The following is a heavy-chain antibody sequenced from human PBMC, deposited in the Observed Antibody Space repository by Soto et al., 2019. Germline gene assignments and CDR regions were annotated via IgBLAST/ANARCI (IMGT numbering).Heavy chain of an antibody. D-gene: IGHD3-10*01. CDR1: GYSFTSYW. CDR2: IYPGDSDT. CDR3: ARHEGYYGSPAAGLFDY. Sequence: GESLKISCKGSGYSFTSYWIAWVRQMPGKVLEWMGIIYPGDSDTRYSPSFQGQVTISADKSISTAYLQWSSLKASDTAMYYCARHEGYYGSPAAGLFDYWGQGTLVTVSS. V-gene: IGHV5-51*01. J-gene: IGHJ4*02.